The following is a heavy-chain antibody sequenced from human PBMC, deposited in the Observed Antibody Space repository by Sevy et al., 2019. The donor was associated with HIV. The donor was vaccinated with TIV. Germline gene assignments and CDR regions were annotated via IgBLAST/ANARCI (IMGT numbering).Heavy chain of an antibody. Sequence: SETLSLTCTVSGGSISSSSYYWGWIRQPPGKGLEWIGSIYYSGSTDYNPSLKSRVTISVDTSKNQFSLKLSSVTAADTAVYYCARVGYCSSTSCHPNWFDPRGQGTLVTVSS. J-gene: IGHJ5*02. D-gene: IGHD2-2*01. CDR1: GGSISSSSYY. CDR3: ARVGYCSSTSCHPNWFDP. CDR2: IYYSGST. V-gene: IGHV4-39*01.